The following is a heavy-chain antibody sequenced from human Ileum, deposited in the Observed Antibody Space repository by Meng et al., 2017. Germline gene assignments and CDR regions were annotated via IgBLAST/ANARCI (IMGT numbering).Heavy chain of an antibody. CDR3: AKDAIAAADNYYFDY. D-gene: IGHD6-13*01. V-gene: IGHV3-9*01. Sequence: GGSLRLSCAASGFTFDDYAMHWVRQAPGKGLEWVSGISWNSGSIGYADSVKGRFTISRDNAKNSLYLQMNSLRAEDTALYYCAKDAIAAADNYYFDYWGQGNRVNGAS. J-gene: IGHJ4*02. CDR2: ISWNSGSI. CDR1: GFTFDDYA.